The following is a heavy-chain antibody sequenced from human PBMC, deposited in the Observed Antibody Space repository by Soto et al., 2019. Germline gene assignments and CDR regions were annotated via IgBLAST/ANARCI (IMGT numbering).Heavy chain of an antibody. CDR1: GYIFTSYG. V-gene: IGHV1-3*01. Sequence: RASVKVSCKGFGYIFTSYGIHWVRQAPGQGPEWMGWINAANGDTRYPQKFQGRVTLTRDTSTTTGHMELNSLTSEDTAVYYCAIQYIVVLGKMGEYWGQGTLVTVSS. CDR2: INAANGDT. CDR3: AIQYIVVLGKMGEY. D-gene: IGHD3-22*01. J-gene: IGHJ4*02.